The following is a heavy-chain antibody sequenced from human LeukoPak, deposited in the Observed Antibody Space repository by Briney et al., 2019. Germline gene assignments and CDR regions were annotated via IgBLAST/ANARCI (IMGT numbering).Heavy chain of an antibody. J-gene: IGHJ4*02. CDR1: GYTFTNYD. CDR2: MDPNSGNT. D-gene: IGHD5-12*01. CDR3: ARHHSGYDY. V-gene: IGHV1-8*01. Sequence: GASVKVSCTASGYTFTNYDINWVRQATGQGLEWMGWMDPNSGNTGYAQKFQGRVTMTRNTSISTAYMELSSLRSEDTAVYYCARHHSGYDYWGQGTLVTVSS.